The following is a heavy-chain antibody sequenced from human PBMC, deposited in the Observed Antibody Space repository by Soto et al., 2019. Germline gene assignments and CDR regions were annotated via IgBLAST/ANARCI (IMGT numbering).Heavy chain of an antibody. V-gene: IGHV1-18*01. J-gene: IGHJ5*02. Sequence: ASVKVSCKASGYTFTSYGISWVRQAPGQGLEWMGWISAYNGNTNYAQKLQGRVTMTTDTSTSTAYMELRSLRSDDTAVYYCARQIFGVVPYNWFDPWGQGTLVTVSS. CDR2: ISAYNGNT. CDR1: GYTFTSYG. D-gene: IGHD3-3*01. CDR3: ARQIFGVVPYNWFDP.